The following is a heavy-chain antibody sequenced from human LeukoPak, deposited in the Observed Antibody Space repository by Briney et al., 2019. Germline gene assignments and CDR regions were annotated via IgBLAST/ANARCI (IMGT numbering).Heavy chain of an antibody. J-gene: IGHJ4*02. Sequence: SETLSLTCFVSGDSITSRSFYWGWIRQPPGKNLEWIGNVYYSGRTSYNPSLKTRVTISVDTSRNHFSLKLTSVTAADTAVYYCARSIGGYWGQGTLVTVSS. V-gene: IGHV4-39*02. D-gene: IGHD1-26*01. CDR2: VYYSGRT. CDR3: ARSIGGY. CDR1: GDSITSRSFY.